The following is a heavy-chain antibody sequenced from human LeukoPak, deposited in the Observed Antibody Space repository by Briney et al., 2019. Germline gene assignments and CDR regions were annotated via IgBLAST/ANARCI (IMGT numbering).Heavy chain of an antibody. CDR2: IPRRSDNT. V-gene: IGHV3-23*01. J-gene: IGHJ4*02. Sequence: GGSLRLSCAASGFTFNTYAMSWVRQAPGKGLEWVSSIPRRSDNTHYADSGKGRFTISRDNSKNTLYLQINSLRGEDSAIYYCVKDRPNYYGPGAYYKRDGDYWGQGTLVTVSS. CDR1: GFTFNTYA. CDR3: VKDRPNYYGPGAYYKRDGDY. D-gene: IGHD3-10*01.